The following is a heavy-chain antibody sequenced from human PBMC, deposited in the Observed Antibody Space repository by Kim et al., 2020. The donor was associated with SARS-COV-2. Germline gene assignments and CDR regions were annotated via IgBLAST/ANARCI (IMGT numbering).Heavy chain of an antibody. V-gene: IGHV1-8*01. J-gene: IGHJ4*02. CDR2: T. CDR3: ARAIQIEYPDY. Sequence: TSHAQKLQGRRTMTRNTSISTAYMAVSSLRSEDTAVYYCARAIQIEYPDYWGQGTLVTVSS.